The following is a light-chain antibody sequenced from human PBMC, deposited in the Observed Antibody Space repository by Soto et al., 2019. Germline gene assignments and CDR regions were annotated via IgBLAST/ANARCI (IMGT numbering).Light chain of an antibody. J-gene: IGLJ1*01. Sequence: QSVLTQPPSVSGAPGQRVTISCTGSSSNIGAGYDVHWYQQLPGTAPKLLIYGNSNRPSGVPDRFSGSKSGTSASLAITGLQAVDEADYYCQSYDSSLSGCAFGTGTKFTV. V-gene: IGLV1-40*01. CDR2: GNS. CDR3: QSYDSSLSGCA. CDR1: SSNIGAGYD.